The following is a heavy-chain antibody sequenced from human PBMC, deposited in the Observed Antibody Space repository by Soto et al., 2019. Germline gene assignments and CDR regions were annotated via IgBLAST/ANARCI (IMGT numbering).Heavy chain of an antibody. J-gene: IGHJ6*02. CDR3: ARDDIPGIAVATYGMDA. CDR1: GFIFSNFG. CDR2: IWYDGSNE. V-gene: IGHV3-33*01. D-gene: IGHD6-19*01. Sequence: GGSLRLSCAASGFIFSNFGMHWVRQAPGKGLEWVAVIWYDGSNEHYADSVKGRFTISKDNSKNTLYLQMSSLRAEDTAVYYCARDDIPGIAVATYGMDAWGQGTTVTVS.